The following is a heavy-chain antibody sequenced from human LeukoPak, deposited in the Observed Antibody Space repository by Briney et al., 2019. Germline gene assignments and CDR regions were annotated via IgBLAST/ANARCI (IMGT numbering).Heavy chain of an antibody. V-gene: IGHV4-4*07. D-gene: IGHD3-22*01. J-gene: IGHJ4*02. Sequence: PSETLSLTCTVSGGSISSYYWSWIRQPAGKGLEWIGRIYTSGSTNYNPSLKSRVTMSVDTSKNQFSLKLSSVTAADTAVYYCARERYYDSSGYFYYWGQGTLVTVSS. CDR2: IYTSGST. CDR3: ARERYYDSSGYFYY. CDR1: GGSISSYY.